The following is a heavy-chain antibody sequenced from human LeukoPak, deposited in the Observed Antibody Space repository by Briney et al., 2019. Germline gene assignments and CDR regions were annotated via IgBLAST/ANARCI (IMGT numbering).Heavy chain of an antibody. CDR2: MNPNSGNT. J-gene: IGHJ4*02. CDR1: GYTFTSYD. Sequence: XASVTVSCKASGYTFTSYDINWVRQAPGQGLEWMGWMNPNSGNTDYAQKFQGRVTMTRNTSISTAYMELSSLRSEDTAVYYCARVLSSIPSRPFDYWGQGTLVTVSS. CDR3: ARVLSSIPSRPFDY. D-gene: IGHD6-6*01. V-gene: IGHV1-8*01.